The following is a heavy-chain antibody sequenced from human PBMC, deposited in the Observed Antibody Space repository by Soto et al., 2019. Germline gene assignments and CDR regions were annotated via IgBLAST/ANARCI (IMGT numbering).Heavy chain of an antibody. V-gene: IGHV1-69*01. CDR2: IIPIFGTA. CDR1: GGTFSSYA. CDR3: AREAGYCSSTSCYNWFDP. Sequence: QVQLVQSGAEVKKPGSSVKVSCKASGGTFSSYAISWVRQAPGQGLEWMGGIIPIFGTANYAQKFQGRVTITADESTSTVYMELSSLRSEDTAVYYCAREAGYCSSTSCYNWFDPWGQGTLVTVSS. D-gene: IGHD2-2*01. J-gene: IGHJ5*02.